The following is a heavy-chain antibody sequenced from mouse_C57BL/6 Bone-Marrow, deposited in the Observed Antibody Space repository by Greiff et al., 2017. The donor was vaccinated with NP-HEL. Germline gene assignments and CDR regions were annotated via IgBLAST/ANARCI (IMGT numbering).Heavy chain of an antibody. J-gene: IGHJ1*03. CDR2: IDPENGDT. CDR1: GFNIKDDY. CDR3: TTDDYYWYFDV. Sequence: EVQLQQSGAELVRPGASVKLSCTASGFNIKDDYMHWVKQRPEQGLEWIGWIDPENGDTEYASKFQGKATITADTSSNTAYLQLSLTSEDTAVYYCTTDDYYWYFDVWGTGTTVTVSS. D-gene: IGHD2-4*01. V-gene: IGHV14-4*01.